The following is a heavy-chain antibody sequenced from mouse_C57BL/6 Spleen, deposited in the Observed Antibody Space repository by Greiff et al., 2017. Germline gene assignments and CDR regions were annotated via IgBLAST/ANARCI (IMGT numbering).Heavy chain of an antibody. CDR1: GYTFTDYY. V-gene: IGHV1-19*01. J-gene: IGHJ3*01. CDR3: ARVRTTVVPFAY. D-gene: IGHD1-1*01. CDR2: INPYNGGT. Sequence: EVQLQQSGPVLVKPGASVKMSCKASGYTFTDYYMNWVKQSHGKSLEWIGVINPYNGGTSYNQKFKGKATLTVDKSSSTAYMELNSLTSEDSAVYYCARVRTTVVPFAYWGQGTLVTVSA.